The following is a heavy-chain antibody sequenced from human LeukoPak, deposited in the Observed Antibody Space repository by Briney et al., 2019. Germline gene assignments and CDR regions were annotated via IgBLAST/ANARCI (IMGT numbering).Heavy chain of an antibody. D-gene: IGHD6-13*01. CDR3: AIGMAAAGTFEY. J-gene: IGHJ4*02. CDR1: GYTFTDYY. Sequence: ATVKISCKVSGYTFTDYYMHWVQQAPGKGLEWMGRINPNSGGTDYAQKFQGRVTMTRDTSISTAYMELSSLRSDDTAVYYCAIGMAAAGTFEYWGQGTLVTVSS. CDR2: INPNSGGT. V-gene: IGHV1-2*06.